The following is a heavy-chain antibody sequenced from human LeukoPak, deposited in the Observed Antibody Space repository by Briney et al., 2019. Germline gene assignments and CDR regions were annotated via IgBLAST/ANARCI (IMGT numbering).Heavy chain of an antibody. Sequence: ASVKVSCKASGYTFTSYGISWVRQAPGQGLEWMGWISAYNGNTNYAQKLQGRVTMTTDTSTSTAYMELRSLRSDDTAVYYCARGSEYSSSWKETNFDYWGQGTLVTVSS. D-gene: IGHD6-13*01. CDR1: GYTFTSYG. V-gene: IGHV1-18*01. CDR3: ARGSEYSSSWKETNFDY. CDR2: ISAYNGNT. J-gene: IGHJ4*02.